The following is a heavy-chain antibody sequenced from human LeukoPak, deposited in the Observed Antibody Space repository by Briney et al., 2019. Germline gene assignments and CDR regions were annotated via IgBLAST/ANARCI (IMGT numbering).Heavy chain of an antibody. CDR1: GGSISSYY. D-gene: IGHD6-13*01. CDR2: IYYSGST. CDR3: ARSRGYFDY. J-gene: IGHJ4*02. Sequence: SETLSLTCTVSGGSISSYYWSWIRQPPGKGLEWIGYIYYSGSTNYNPSLKSRVTISVDTSKNQFSLTLNSVTAADTALYYCARSRGYFDYWGQGTLVTVSS. V-gene: IGHV4-59*01.